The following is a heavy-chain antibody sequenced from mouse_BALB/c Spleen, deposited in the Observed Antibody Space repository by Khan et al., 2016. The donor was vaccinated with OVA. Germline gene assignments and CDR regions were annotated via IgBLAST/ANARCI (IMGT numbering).Heavy chain of an antibody. CDR1: GYSFTGYF. V-gene: IGHV1-20*01. CDR3: ARIYGRDFDY. D-gene: IGHD1-1*01. CDR2: FNPHFGET. J-gene: IGHJ2*01. Sequence: EVQLQQSGPELVKPEASVKISCQASGYSFTGYFMHWVMQSHGKSLEWIGRFNPHFGETFYSQKFVAKATLTVDDSSSTAHMELRSLTSEDSAVDYCARIYGRDFDYWGQGTTLTVSS.